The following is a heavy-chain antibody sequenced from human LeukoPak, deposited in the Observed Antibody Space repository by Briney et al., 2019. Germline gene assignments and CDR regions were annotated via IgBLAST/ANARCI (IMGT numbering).Heavy chain of an antibody. CDR3: VRGQQQLGYYYYGMDV. Sequence: PSETLSLTCAVYGGSFSGYYWSWIRQPPGKGLEWIGEINHSGSTNYNPSLKSRVTISVDTSKNQFSLKLSSVTAADTAVYYCVRGQQQLGYYYYGMDVWGQGTTVTVSS. J-gene: IGHJ6*02. CDR2: INHSGST. D-gene: IGHD6-13*01. V-gene: IGHV4-34*01. CDR1: GGSFSGYY.